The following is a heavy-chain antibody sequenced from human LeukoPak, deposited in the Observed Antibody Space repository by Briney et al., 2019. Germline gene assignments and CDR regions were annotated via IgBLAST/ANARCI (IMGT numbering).Heavy chain of an antibody. J-gene: IGHJ4*02. D-gene: IGHD6-13*01. CDR2: ISSNGGST. CDR3: ARDGYSSTLYYFDY. V-gene: IGHV3-64*01. Sequence: GGSLRLSCAASGFTFSSYAMHWVRQAPGKGLEYVSAISSNGGSTYYANSVKGRFTISRDNPKNTLYLQMGSLRAEDMAVYYCARDGYSSTLYYFDYWGQGALVTVSS. CDR1: GFTFSSYA.